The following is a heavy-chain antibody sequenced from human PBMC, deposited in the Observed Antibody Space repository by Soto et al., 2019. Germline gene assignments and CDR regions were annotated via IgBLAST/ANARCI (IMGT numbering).Heavy chain of an antibody. CDR3: ARVGRRQSGIGFFDY. D-gene: IGHD5-12*01. V-gene: IGHV1-2*04. Sequence: ASVKVSCKASGYTFTGYYMHWVRQAPGQGLEWMGWINPNSGGTNYAQKFQGWVTMTRDTSISTAYMELSRLRSDDTAVYYCARVGRRQSGIGFFDYWGQGTLVTVSS. CDR2: INPNSGGT. J-gene: IGHJ4*02. CDR1: GYTFTGYY.